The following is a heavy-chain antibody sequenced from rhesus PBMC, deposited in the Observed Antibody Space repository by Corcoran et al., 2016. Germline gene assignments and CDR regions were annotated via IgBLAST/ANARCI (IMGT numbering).Heavy chain of an antibody. D-gene: IGHD2-21*01. CDR2: IYGSGSST. J-gene: IGHJ4*01. V-gene: IGHV4-169*01. Sequence: QLQLQESGPGLVKPSETLSVTCAVSGGSLSSSYWSWIRQAPGKGLEWVGYIYGSGSSTNYNPSLKSRVTLSVDTSKNQLSLKLSSVTTADTAVYYCARVPRVVGCTGSGCYGDFDYWGQGVLVTVSS. CDR1: GGSLSSSY. CDR3: ARVPRVVGCTGSGCYGDFDY.